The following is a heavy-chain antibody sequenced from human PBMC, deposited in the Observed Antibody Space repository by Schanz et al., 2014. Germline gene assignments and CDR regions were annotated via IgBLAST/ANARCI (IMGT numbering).Heavy chain of an antibody. CDR2: LHTSGGI. CDR1: GDSIANHF. CDR3: ARMSAAGRFDD. J-gene: IGHJ4*02. D-gene: IGHD6-13*01. Sequence: QVQLQESGPGLVKPSKTLSLTCKVSGDSIANHFWSWVRQIAGRRLEWIGRLHTSGGIDYSRPLKGRPKMSKNTPRNELSLTLRSVTAADTAVYYCARMSAAGRFDDWGQGLLVTVSS. V-gene: IGHV4-4*07.